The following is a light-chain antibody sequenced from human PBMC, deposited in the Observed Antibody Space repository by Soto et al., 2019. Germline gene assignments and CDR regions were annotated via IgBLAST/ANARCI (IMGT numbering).Light chain of an antibody. CDR1: LPISNY. V-gene: IGKV1-NL1*01. J-gene: IGKJ1*01. CDR3: QQYGSSPWT. CDR2: DTS. Sequence: DIQMTQSPSSLSASVGDRVTITCRASLPISNYLAWYQHKPGQTPRLLIYDTSTRATGVPARFSGSGSRTDFTLIITRLEPEDFAFYYCQQYGSSPWTFGQGTKVDI.